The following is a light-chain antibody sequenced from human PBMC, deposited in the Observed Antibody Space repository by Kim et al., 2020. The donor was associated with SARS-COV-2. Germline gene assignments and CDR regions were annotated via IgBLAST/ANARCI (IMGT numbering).Light chain of an antibody. Sequence: IVLTQSPGTLSLSPGERATLSCRASQSVSSNYLLWYQQKPGQAPRLLIFGASSRATDIPDRFSDSGSGTDFTLTISKLEPEDFAVYYCQHYGNSLWTFGPGTKVDIK. CDR3: QHYGNSLWT. CDR2: GAS. CDR1: QSVSSNY. V-gene: IGKV3-20*01. J-gene: IGKJ1*01.